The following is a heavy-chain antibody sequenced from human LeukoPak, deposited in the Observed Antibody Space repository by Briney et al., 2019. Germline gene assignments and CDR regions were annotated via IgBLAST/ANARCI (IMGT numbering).Heavy chain of an antibody. Sequence: PGGSLRLSCAGSGYAFSSYWMHWVRQAPGKGLVWVSRINSDGSNSAYADSVKGRFTISRDNAKNTLYLQMNSLGVEDTAVCYCYLSGSFDYWGQGTLVTVSS. CDR1: GYAFSSYW. CDR3: YLSGSFDY. CDR2: INSDGSNS. D-gene: IGHD1-26*01. J-gene: IGHJ4*02. V-gene: IGHV3-74*01.